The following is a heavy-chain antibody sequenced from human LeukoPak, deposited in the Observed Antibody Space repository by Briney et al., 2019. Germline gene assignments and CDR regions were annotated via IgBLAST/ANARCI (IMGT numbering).Heavy chain of an antibody. CDR1: GDSMSSYY. CDR2: IYTSGST. D-gene: IGHD2-15*01. J-gene: IGHJ4*02. Sequence: SETLSLTCTVSGDSMSSYYWSWIRQPAGKGLEWIGRIYTSGSTNYNPSLNSRVTMSVDTSRNQLSLKLSSVTAADTAVYYCARDVVVGAAPFDYWGQGTLVTVSS. CDR3: ARDVVVGAAPFDY. V-gene: IGHV4-4*07.